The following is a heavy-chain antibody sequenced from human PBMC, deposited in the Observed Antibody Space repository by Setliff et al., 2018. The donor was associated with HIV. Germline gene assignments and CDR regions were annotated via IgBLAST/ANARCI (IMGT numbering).Heavy chain of an antibody. CDR3: ARDKDEDYGSTSFDY. CDR1: GFTFSNYG. V-gene: IGHV3-33*01. Sequence: GGSLRLSCAASGFTFSNYGMHWVRQAPGKGLEWVAVIWNDASKKYYVDSVKGRFTISRDNAKKSLYLQLNSLRPEDTAVYYCARDKDEDYGSTSFDYWGQGILVTVSS. J-gene: IGHJ4*02. D-gene: IGHD4-17*01. CDR2: IWNDASKK.